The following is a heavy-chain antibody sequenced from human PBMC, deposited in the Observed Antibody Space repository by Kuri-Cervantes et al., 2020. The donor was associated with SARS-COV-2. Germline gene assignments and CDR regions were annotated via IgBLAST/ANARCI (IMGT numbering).Heavy chain of an antibody. CDR3: ATVPLVGAPGGYYFGY. Sequence: GSLRLSCTVSGGSISSSSYYWCWIRQPPGKGLEWFVRIYYSGSTYYNPSPKSRHTICVDTSKYQFSLQLSSVTPADTSVYYCATVPLVGAPGGYYFGYWGQGTLVTVSS. J-gene: IGHJ4*02. CDR1: GGSISSSSYY. V-gene: IGHV4-39*01. CDR2: IYYSGST. D-gene: IGHD1-26*01.